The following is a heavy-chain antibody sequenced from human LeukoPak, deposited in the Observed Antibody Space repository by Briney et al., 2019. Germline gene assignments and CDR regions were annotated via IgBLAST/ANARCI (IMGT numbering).Heavy chain of an antibody. CDR3: AKDFSIAAAGSVFDY. CDR1: GFTFDDYA. Sequence: GGSLRLSCAASGFTFDDYAMHWVRHAPGKGLEWVSGISWNSGSIGYADSVKGRFTISRDNAKNSLYLQMNSLRAEDTALYYCAKDFSIAAAGSVFDYWGQGTLVTVSS. J-gene: IGHJ4*02. D-gene: IGHD6-13*01. CDR2: ISWNSGSI. V-gene: IGHV3-9*01.